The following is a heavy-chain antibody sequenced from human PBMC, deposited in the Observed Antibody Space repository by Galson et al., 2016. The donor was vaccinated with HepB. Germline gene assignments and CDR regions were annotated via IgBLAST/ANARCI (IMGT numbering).Heavy chain of an antibody. CDR3: AHTSGRVSDY. CDR2: IYWDDNE. V-gene: IGHV2-5*02. J-gene: IGHJ4*02. Sequence: PALVKPTQTLTLTCTFSGFSLSTTEVGVGWIRQPPGKALEWLALIYWDDNEWHSPSLKSRLTITKDTSRNQVVLTMTNMDPVDTATYYWAHTSGRVSDYWGQGTLVTVSS. CDR1: GFSLSTTEVG. D-gene: IGHD5-12*01.